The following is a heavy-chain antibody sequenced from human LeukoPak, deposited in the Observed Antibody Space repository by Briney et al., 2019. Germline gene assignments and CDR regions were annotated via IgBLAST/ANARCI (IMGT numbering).Heavy chain of an antibody. CDR1: GFTFSGYG. D-gene: IGHD1-26*01. CDR3: ADSGSYSLY. J-gene: IGHJ4*02. Sequence: GGSLRLSCVASGFTFSGYGMHWVRQAPGKGLEWVAVISYDGTNKYYADSVKGRFTISRDNSKNTLYLQMNSLRVEDTAVYYCADSGSYSLYWGQGTLVTVSS. V-gene: IGHV3-30*03. CDR2: ISYDGTNK.